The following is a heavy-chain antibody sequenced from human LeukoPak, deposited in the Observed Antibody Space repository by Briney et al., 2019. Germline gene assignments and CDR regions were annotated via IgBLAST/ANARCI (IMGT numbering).Heavy chain of an antibody. V-gene: IGHV3-64*01. D-gene: IGHD3-10*01. CDR3: ARDLLTMVRGAPGH. Sequence: PGGSLRLSCAASGFTFSSYAMHWVRQAPGKGLEYVSAISSNGGSTYYANSVKGRFTISRDNSENTLYLQMGSLRAEDMAVYYCARDLLTMVRGAPGHWGQGTLVTVSS. CDR2: ISSNGGST. J-gene: IGHJ4*02. CDR1: GFTFSSYA.